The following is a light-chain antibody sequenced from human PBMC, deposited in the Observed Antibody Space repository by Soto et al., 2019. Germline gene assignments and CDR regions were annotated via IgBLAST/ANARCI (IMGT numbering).Light chain of an antibody. J-gene: IGLJ3*02. Sequence: QSALTQPASVSGSPGQSITISCTGTSSDVGSYNLVSWYQQHPGKAPKLMIYEGSKRPSGVSNRFSGSKSGNTASLTISGLQAEDEADYYCATWEDNLTARVFGGGTKLTVL. CDR3: ATWEDNLTARV. CDR2: EGS. V-gene: IGLV2-23*01. CDR1: SSDVGSYNL.